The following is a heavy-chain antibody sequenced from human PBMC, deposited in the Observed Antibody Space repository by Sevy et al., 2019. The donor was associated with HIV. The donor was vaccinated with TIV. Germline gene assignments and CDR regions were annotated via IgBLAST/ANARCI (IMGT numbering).Heavy chain of an antibody. CDR3: AKALLGYCSGGNCYEYSYGMDV. D-gene: IGHD2-15*01. CDR2: ISYDGGNK. Sequence: LSLTCAASGFTFSNSYMHWVRQAPGKGLEWVALISYDGGNKYYVDSVKGRFTISRDNSKNTLYLQMNSLKPEDTAVYYCAKALLGYCSGGNCYEYSYGMDVWGQGTTVTVSS. J-gene: IGHJ6*02. V-gene: IGHV3-30*18. CDR1: GFTFSNSY.